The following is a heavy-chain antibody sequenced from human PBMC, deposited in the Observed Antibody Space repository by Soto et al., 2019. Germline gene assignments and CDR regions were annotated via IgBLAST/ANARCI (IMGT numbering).Heavy chain of an antibody. V-gene: IGHV3-53*01. D-gene: IGHD4-4*01. CDR1: GFTVSNNY. CDR3: ARKGWGMATVGM. J-gene: IGHJ4*02. CDR2: IYSGGGT. Sequence: EVQLVESGGGLVQPGGSLRLSCAASGFTVSNNYMNWFRLAPGKGLEWVSLIYSGGGTYYADSVKGRFTISRDNSKNTLYLQINSLRAEDTALYYCARKGWGMATVGMWGPGTLVTVSS.